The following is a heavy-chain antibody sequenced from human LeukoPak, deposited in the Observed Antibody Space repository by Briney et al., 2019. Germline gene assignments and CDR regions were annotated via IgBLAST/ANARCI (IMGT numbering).Heavy chain of an antibody. CDR1: GFTFSSYA. D-gene: IGHD3-9*01. CDR2: ISGSGGST. J-gene: IGHJ5*02. CDR3: AKTYYDILTGPNWFDP. Sequence: GGSLRLSCAASGFTFSSYAMSWVRQAPGKGLEWVSAISGSGGSTHYADSVKGRFTISRDNSKNTLYLQMNSLRAEDTAVFYCAKTYYDILTGPNWFDPGAREPWSPSPQ. V-gene: IGHV3-23*01.